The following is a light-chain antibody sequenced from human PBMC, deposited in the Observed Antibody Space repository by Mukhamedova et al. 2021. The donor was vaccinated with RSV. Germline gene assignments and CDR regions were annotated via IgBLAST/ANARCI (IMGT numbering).Light chain of an antibody. CDR2: EVN. Sequence: SSDVGSYNLVSWYQQHPGKVPKLMIYEVNKRPSGVSNRFSGSKSGNTASLTISGLQAEDEADYYCCSYADSSTFVVFGGGTKLT. CDR3: CSYADSSTFVV. CDR1: SSDVGSYNL. V-gene: IGLV2-23*02. J-gene: IGLJ2*01.